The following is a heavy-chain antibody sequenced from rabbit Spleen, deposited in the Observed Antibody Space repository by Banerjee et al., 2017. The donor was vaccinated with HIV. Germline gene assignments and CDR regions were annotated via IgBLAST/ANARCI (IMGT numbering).Heavy chain of an antibody. J-gene: IGHJ4*01. CDR1: GFTLSSYY. Sequence: QLKETGGGLVQPGGSLKLSCKASGFTLSSYYMNWVRQAPGKGLEWIGYIDPLFGITYYANWVNGRFSISRENAQNTVFLQMTSLTAADTATYFCARDLTSVIGWNFCLWGPGTLVTVS. CDR2: IDPLFGIT. D-gene: IGHD1-1*01. V-gene: IGHV1S7*01. CDR3: ARDLTSVIGWNFCL.